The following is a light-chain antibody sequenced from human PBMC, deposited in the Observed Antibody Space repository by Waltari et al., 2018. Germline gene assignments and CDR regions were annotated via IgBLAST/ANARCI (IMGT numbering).Light chain of an antibody. Sequence: EIVLTQSPATLSLSPGERATLSCRASQSVSSYLAWYQQKPGQAPRRLIYDASNRASGTPARFSGSGSGTDCTLTISSLEPEDFAVYYCQQRGDWPITFGPGTKVDSK. CDR2: DAS. CDR1: QSVSSY. J-gene: IGKJ3*01. V-gene: IGKV3-11*01. CDR3: QQRGDWPIT.